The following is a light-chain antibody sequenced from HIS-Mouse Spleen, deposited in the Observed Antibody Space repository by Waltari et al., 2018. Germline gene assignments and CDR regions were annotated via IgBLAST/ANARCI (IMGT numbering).Light chain of an antibody. CDR2: EDS. CDR1: ALPTNY. Sequence: SYELTQPPSVSVSPGQTARITCSGDALPTNYAYWYQQKSGQAPVLVIYEDSKRPSGIPERFSGSSSGTMATVTISGAQVEDEADYYCYSTDSSGNHRVFGGGTKLTVL. CDR3: YSTDSSGNHRV. V-gene: IGLV3-10*01. J-gene: IGLJ2*01.